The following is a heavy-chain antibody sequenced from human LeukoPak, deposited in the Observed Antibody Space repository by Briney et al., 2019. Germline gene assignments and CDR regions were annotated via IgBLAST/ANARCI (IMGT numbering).Heavy chain of an antibody. CDR1: GFIFSSYE. CDR3: ARDQVPAAIGGLYYYYGTDV. CDR2: ISRSGSTI. J-gene: IGHJ6*02. Sequence: GGSLRLSCAASGFIFSSYEMNWVRQAPGKGLEWVSYISRSGSTIYYADSVKGRFTISRDNAKNSLYLQMNSLRAEDTAVYYCARDQVPAAIGGLYYYYGTDVWGQGTTVTVSS. D-gene: IGHD2-2*01. V-gene: IGHV3-48*03.